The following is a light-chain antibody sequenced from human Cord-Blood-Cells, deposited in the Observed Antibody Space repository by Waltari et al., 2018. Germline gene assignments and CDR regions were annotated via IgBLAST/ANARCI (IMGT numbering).Light chain of an antibody. CDR3: GADHGSGSNFVYV. CDR2: VGTGGIVG. J-gene: IGLJ1*01. Sequence: QPVLAQPPSASASLGASVTLTCTLSSGHSNYKVDWYHQRPGKGPRFVMRVGTGGIVGSKGDGIPDRFSVLGSGLNRYLTIKNIQEEDESDYHCGADHGSGSNFVYVFGTGTKVTVL. V-gene: IGLV9-49*01. CDR1: SGHSNYK.